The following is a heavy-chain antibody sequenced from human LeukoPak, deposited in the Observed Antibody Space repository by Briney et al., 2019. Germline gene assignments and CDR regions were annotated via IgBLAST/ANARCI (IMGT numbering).Heavy chain of an antibody. V-gene: IGHV3-23*01. J-gene: IGHJ6*04. Sequence: GGSLRLSCAASGFTFGNYAMNWVRQAPGKGLEWVSAISTSGGSTYYADSVKGRFTISRDNAKNSLYLQMNSLRAEDTAVYYCAELGITMIGGVWGKGTTVTISS. D-gene: IGHD3-10*02. CDR1: GFTFGNYA. CDR3: AELGITMIGGV. CDR2: ISTSGGST.